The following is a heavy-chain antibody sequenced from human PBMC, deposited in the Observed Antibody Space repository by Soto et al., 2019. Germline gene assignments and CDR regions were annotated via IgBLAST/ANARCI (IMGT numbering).Heavy chain of an antibody. CDR1: GYTFTSYA. V-gene: IGHV1-3*01. J-gene: IGHJ4*02. CDR3: AGELGGRPDY. D-gene: IGHD3-16*01. CDR2: INAGNGNT. Sequence: QVQLVQSGAEVKKPGASVKVSCKASGYTFTSYAIRWVRQAPGQRLEWMGWINAGNGNTKYSQKLQGRVTITSDTAWSPAYLEFSSLRDEGPAVYFCAGELGGRPDYWGQGPLVPVSS.